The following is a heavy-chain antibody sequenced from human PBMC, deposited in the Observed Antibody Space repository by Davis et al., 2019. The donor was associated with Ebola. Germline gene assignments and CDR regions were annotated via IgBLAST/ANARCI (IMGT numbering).Heavy chain of an antibody. D-gene: IGHD4-17*01. CDR1: GFTVSTNY. V-gene: IGHV3-53*03. CDR3: ARGTTVTTPFDY. Sequence: GESLKISCAASGFTVSTNYMTWVRQPPGKGLDWVSILYSGGSTYYADSVKGRFTISRDNSKNTLCLQMNSLRAEDTAVYYCARGTTVTTPFDYWGQGTLVTVSS. CDR2: LYSGGST. J-gene: IGHJ4*02.